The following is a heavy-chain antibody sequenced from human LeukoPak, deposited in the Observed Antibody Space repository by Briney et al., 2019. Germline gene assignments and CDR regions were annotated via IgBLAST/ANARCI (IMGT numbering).Heavy chain of an antibody. CDR3: ARGRLLWFGELLYFDY. CDR2: IYYSGST. D-gene: IGHD3-10*01. Sequence: PSETLSLTCTVSGGSISSSSYYWGWIRQPPGKGLEWIGSIYYSGSTYYNPSLKSRVTISVDTSKNQFSLKLSSVTAADTAVYYCARGRLLWFGELLYFDYWGQGTLVTVSS. J-gene: IGHJ4*02. V-gene: IGHV4-39*01. CDR1: GGSISSSSYY.